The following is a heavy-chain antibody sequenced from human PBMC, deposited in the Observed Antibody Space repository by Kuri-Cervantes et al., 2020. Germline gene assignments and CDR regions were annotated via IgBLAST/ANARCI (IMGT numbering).Heavy chain of an antibody. Sequence: GESLKISCAASGFIFSSFDMSWVRQAPGKGLEWVSYISSSGSTIYYADSVKGRFTISRDNAKNSLYLQVNSLRAEDTAVYYCARDLFYSTVGHYFDYWGQGTLVTVSS. CDR2: ISSSGSTI. CDR3: ARDLFYSTVGHYFDY. V-gene: IGHV3-11*01. J-gene: IGHJ4*02. CDR1: GFIFSSFD. D-gene: IGHD4-23*01.